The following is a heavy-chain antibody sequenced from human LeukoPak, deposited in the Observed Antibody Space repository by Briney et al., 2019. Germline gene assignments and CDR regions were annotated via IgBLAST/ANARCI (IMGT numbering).Heavy chain of an antibody. Sequence: SETLSLTCTVSGGSISSGGYYWSWIRQHPGKGLEWIGYIYYSGSTYYNPSLKSRVTISVDTSKNQFSLKLSSVTAADTAVYYCARPHEGYYYYMDVWGKGTTVTVSS. CDR1: GGSISSGGYY. V-gene: IGHV4-31*03. J-gene: IGHJ6*03. CDR2: IYYSGST. CDR3: ARPHEGYYYYMDV.